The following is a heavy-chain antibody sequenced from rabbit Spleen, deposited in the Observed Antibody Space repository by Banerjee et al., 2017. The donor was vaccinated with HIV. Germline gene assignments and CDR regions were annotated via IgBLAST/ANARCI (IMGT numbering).Heavy chain of an antibody. CDR1: GFSFTYIDY. Sequence: QSLEESGGDLVKPGASLTLTCTASGFSFTYIDYLCWVRQPPGKGLEWIACIDTGDGDTYYANWAKGRFTISKTSSTTVTLQMTSLTAADTATYFCARNYVNVFDPWGPGTLVTVS. D-gene: IGHD1-1*01. J-gene: IGHJ2*01. V-gene: IGHV1S40*01. CDR3: ARNYVNVFDP. CDR2: IDTGDGDT.